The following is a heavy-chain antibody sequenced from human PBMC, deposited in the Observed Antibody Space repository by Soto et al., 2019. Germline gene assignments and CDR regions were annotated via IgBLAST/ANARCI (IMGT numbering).Heavy chain of an antibody. CDR3: ARARDPGGYDYLPGY. D-gene: IGHD5-12*01. V-gene: IGHV1-2*02. CDR1: GYSFNGYY. Sequence: ASVKVSCKTSGYSFNGYYIHWVRQAPGQGLEWLGWINPDTGETNYAQRFQGGVTMTRDTSISTVYMELSSLRSEDTAVYYCARARDPGGYDYLPGYWGQGTLVTVSS. CDR2: INPDTGET. J-gene: IGHJ4*02.